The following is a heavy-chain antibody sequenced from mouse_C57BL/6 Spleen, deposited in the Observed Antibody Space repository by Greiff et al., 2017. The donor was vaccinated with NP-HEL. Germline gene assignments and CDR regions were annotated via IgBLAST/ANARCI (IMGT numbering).Heavy chain of an antibody. D-gene: IGHD1-1*01. Sequence: QVQLQQPGAELVMPGASVKLSCKASGYTFTSYWMHWVKQRPGQGLEWIGEIDPSDSYTNYNQKFKGKSTLTVDKSSSTAYMQLSSLTSEDSAVYYCARNPYYYGSRGAMDYWGQGTSVTVSS. CDR2: IDPSDSYT. CDR1: GYTFTSYW. V-gene: IGHV1-69*01. J-gene: IGHJ4*01. CDR3: ARNPYYYGSRGAMDY.